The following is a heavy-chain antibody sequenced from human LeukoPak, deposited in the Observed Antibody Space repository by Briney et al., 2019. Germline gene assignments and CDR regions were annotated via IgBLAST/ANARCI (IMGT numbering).Heavy chain of an antibody. CDR1: GFTFSSYA. D-gene: IGHD3-22*01. V-gene: IGHV3-23*01. J-gene: IGHJ3*02. Sequence: GSLRLSCAASGFTFSSYAMSWVRQAPGKGLEWVSAISGSGGSTYYADSVKGRFIISRDNSKNTLYLQMNSLRAEDTAVYYCAKDYDSSGYYYNDAFDIWGQGTMVTVSS. CDR3: AKDYDSSGYYYNDAFDI. CDR2: ISGSGGST.